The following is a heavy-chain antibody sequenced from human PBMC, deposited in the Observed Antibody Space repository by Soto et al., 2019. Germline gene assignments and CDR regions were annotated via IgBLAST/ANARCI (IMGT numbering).Heavy chain of an antibody. Sequence: GGSLRLSCSASGFTFKLFGMSWVRQAPGKGLEWVSRISDTGCSTYYADSVRGRLTVSRDNSRQMVFLEMNSLRAEDTALYYCAQVRSTYQMAYWGQGAEVTVPS. CDR1: GFTFKLFG. V-gene: IGHV3-23*01. CDR3: AQVRSTYQMAY. J-gene: IGHJ4*02. D-gene: IGHD2-2*01. CDR2: ISDTGCST.